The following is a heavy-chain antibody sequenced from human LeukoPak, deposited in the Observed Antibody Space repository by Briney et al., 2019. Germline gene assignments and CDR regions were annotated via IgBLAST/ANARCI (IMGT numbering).Heavy chain of an antibody. CDR3: AKVPARDGSYYGQTYFDY. Sequence: PGGSLRLSCAASGFTFSSYVMNWVRQAPGKGLEWVSGISDSGGSTYYADSVKGRFTISRDNSKNTLYLQMNSLRAEDTAVYYCAKVPARDGSYYGQTYFDYWGQGTLVTVSS. CDR1: GFTFSSYV. J-gene: IGHJ4*02. D-gene: IGHD1-26*01. V-gene: IGHV3-23*01. CDR2: ISDSGGST.